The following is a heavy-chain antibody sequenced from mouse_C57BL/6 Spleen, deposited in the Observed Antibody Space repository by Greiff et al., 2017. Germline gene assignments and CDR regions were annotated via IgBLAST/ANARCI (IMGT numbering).Heavy chain of an antibody. CDR1: GYTFTSYW. D-gene: IGHD1-1*01. CDR2: IDPSGGYT. J-gene: IGHJ4*01. Sequence: VQLQQPGAELVMPGASVKLSCKASGYTFTSYWMPWVKQRPGQGLEWIGEIDPSGGYTNYNQKFKGKSTLTVDKSSSTAYRQLSSLTSEDTAVDYGARWDYNGSICAMDDWGQGTSVTVSS. CDR3: ARWDYNGSICAMDD. V-gene: IGHV1-69*01.